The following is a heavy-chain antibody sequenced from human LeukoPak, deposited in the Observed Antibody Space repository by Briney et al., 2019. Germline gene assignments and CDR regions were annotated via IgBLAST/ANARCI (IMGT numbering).Heavy chain of an antibody. CDR1: GYSISSGYY. CDR3: ARDMGQNCGGDCYSDAFDI. J-gene: IGHJ3*02. D-gene: IGHD2-21*01. V-gene: IGHV4-38-2*02. Sequence: SETLSLTCTVSGYSISSGYYWGWIRRPPGKGLEWIGSIYHSGSTYYNPSLKSRVTISVDTSKNQFSLKLSSVTAADTAVYYCARDMGQNCGGDCYSDAFDIWGQGTMVTVSS. CDR2: IYHSGST.